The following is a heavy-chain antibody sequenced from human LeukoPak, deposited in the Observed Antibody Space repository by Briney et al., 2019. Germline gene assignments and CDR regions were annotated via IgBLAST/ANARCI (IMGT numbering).Heavy chain of an antibody. V-gene: IGHV4-59*08. CDR3: ARLLYYYYGMDV. CDR1: GESISGFY. CDR2: IYYSGST. Sequence: SETLSLTCTVSGESISGFYWNWIRQPPGKGLEWIGYIYYSGSTNYNPSLESRVTISIDTSKNQFSLKLSSVTAADTAVYYCARLLYYYYGMDVWGQGTTVTVSS. J-gene: IGHJ6*02.